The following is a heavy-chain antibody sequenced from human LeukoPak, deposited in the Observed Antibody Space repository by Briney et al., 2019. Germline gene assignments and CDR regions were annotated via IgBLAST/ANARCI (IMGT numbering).Heavy chain of an antibody. D-gene: IGHD2-8*01. Sequence: RGSLRLSCAHSAFTFTTYWMAWVRQAPGKGLEWVANIKQDGSEAVYADSVRGRFTISRDNAKNSLYLQMNSLRVEDTAVYYCSNGIYDRSYWGQGTLVTVSS. J-gene: IGHJ4*02. CDR1: AFTFTTYW. V-gene: IGHV3-7*01. CDR3: SNGIYDRSY. CDR2: IKQDGSEA.